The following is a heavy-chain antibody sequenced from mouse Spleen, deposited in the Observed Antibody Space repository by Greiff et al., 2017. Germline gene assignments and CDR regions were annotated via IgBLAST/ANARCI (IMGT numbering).Heavy chain of an antibody. D-gene: IGHD2-1*01. V-gene: IGHV7-3*01. CDR2: IRNKANGYTT. J-gene: IGHJ1*03. CDR1: GFTFTDYY. CDR3: ARLYYNYWYFDV. Sequence: EVKVVESGGGLVQPGGSLSLSCAASGFTFTDYYMSWVRQPPGKALEWLGFIRNKANGYTTEYSASVKGRFTISRDNSQSILYLQMNALRAEDSATYYCARLYYNYWYFDVWGTGTTVTVSS.